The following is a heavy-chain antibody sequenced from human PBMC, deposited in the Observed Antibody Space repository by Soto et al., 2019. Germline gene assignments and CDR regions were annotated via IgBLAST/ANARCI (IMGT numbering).Heavy chain of an antibody. Sequence: GESLKISCKCSGYSFTSYWIGWVRQMPGKGLEWMGIIYPGDSDTRYSPSFQGQVTISADKSISTAYLQWSSLKASDTAMYYCATSPDTAMVYFDYWGQGTLVTVSS. D-gene: IGHD5-18*01. CDR2: IYPGDSDT. CDR3: ATSPDTAMVYFDY. J-gene: IGHJ4*02. V-gene: IGHV5-51*01. CDR1: GYSFTSYW.